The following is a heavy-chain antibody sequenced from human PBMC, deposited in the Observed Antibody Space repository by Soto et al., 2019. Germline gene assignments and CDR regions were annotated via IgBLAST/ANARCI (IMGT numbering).Heavy chain of an antibody. CDR2: ISGSGGST. Sequence: GGSLHLSCAASGFPFSSYSMSWVRPAPGKGLEWVSAISGSGGSTYYADSVKGRFTISRDNSKNTLYLQMNSLRAEDTAVYYCAKKSSRVPFTMIVVVGYYFDYWGQGTLVTVSS. J-gene: IGHJ4*02. CDR3: AKKSSRVPFTMIVVVGYYFDY. D-gene: IGHD3-22*01. CDR1: GFPFSSYS. V-gene: IGHV3-23*01.